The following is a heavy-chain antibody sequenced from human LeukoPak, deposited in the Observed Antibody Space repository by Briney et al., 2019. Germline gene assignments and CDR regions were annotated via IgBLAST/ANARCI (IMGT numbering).Heavy chain of an antibody. D-gene: IGHD2-2*01. V-gene: IGHV3-7*03. CDR2: IKQDGSDK. CDR1: GFTFSSHW. CDR3: ATQTYALFDY. J-gene: IGHJ4*02. Sequence: GGSLRLSCVASGFTFSSHWMSWVRQAPGKGLEWVGNIKQDGSDKYHADSVKGRFTTSRDNAKNSLYLQMSSLRAEDTAVYYCATQTYALFDYWGQGTLVTVSS.